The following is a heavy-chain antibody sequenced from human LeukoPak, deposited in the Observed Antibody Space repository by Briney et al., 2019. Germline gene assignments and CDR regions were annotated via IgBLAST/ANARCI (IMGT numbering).Heavy chain of an antibody. CDR1: GGSISSYY. CDR3: ARLAVFGDAFDI. D-gene: IGHD2-21*01. Sequence: PSETLSLTCTVSGGSISSYYWSWIRQPPGKGLAGIGYIYYSGSTNYNPSLKSRVTISVDTSKNQYSLKLSSVTAADTAVYYCARLAVFGDAFDIWGQGTMVTVSS. CDR2: IYYSGST. J-gene: IGHJ3*02. V-gene: IGHV4-59*01.